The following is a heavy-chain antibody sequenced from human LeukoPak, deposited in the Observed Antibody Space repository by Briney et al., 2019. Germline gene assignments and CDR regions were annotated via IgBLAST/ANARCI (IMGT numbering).Heavy chain of an antibody. Sequence: GGSLRLSCAASGFTFTTYWMTWVRQAPGKGLEWVANIKQDGSEKNYVDSVEGRFTISRDNSKNTLFLQMNSLRAEDTAVYYCAKGDLGGSTLPYDYWGQGTLVTVSS. CDR2: IKQDGSEK. V-gene: IGHV3-7*03. D-gene: IGHD1-26*01. CDR1: GFTFTTYW. CDR3: AKGDLGGSTLPYDY. J-gene: IGHJ4*02.